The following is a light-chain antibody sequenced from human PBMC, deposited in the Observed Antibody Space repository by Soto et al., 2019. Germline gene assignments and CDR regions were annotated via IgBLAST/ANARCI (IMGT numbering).Light chain of an antibody. V-gene: IGKV3-20*01. J-gene: IGKJ1*01. CDR3: QQYGSSTWT. Sequence: EVLLTQSPGTLSLSAGERATLSCSASQSVSSSYLAWYQQKPGQAPRLLIYGASSRATGIPDRFSGSGSGTDFTLTISRLEPEDFAVYYCQQYGSSTWTFGQGTKVEIK. CDR2: GAS. CDR1: QSVSSSY.